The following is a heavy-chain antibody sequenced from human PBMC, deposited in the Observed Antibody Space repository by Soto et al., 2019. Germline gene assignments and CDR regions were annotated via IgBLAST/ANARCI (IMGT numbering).Heavy chain of an antibody. J-gene: IGHJ6*02. CDR2: IIPIFGTA. V-gene: IGHV1-69*13. Sequence: SVKVSCKASGGTFSSYAISWVRQAPGQGLEWMGGIIPIFGTANYAQKFQGRVTITADESTSTVYMELSSLRSEDTAVYYCAREQDSYGSYYYYYGMDVWGQGTTVTVSS. D-gene: IGHD5-18*01. CDR1: GGTFSSYA. CDR3: AREQDSYGSYYYYYGMDV.